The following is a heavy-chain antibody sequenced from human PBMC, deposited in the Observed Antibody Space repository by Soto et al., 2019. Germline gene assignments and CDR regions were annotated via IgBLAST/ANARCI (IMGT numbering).Heavy chain of an antibody. Sequence: ASVKVSCKASGSTFTGYGRHWVRQAPGQRLEWTGWINAGNGNTKYSKKFQGRVTITRDTSASTAYLGLSSLRSENTAVYYCARDPNDSSAYYHHYYYGMDVWGQGTTVTVSS. CDR2: INAGNGNT. J-gene: IGHJ6*02. D-gene: IGHD3-22*01. CDR1: GSTFTGYG. V-gene: IGHV1-3*01. CDR3: ARDPNDSSAYYHHYYYGMDV.